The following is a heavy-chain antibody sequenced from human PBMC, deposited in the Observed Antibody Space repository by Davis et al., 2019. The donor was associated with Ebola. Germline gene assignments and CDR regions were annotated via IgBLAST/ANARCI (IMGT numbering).Heavy chain of an antibody. J-gene: IGHJ4*02. CDR2: INGGNGNT. D-gene: IGHD6-13*01. V-gene: IGHV1-3*01. CDR3: ARDIAAAGTTDY. CDR1: GYTFTAYS. Sequence: AASVKVSCKASGYTFTAYSLHWVRQAPGQRLEWMGWINGGNGNTYYSQNFQGRATISRDTSASTAYMELRSLRSEDTAVYYCARDIAAAGTTDYWGQGSLVTVSS.